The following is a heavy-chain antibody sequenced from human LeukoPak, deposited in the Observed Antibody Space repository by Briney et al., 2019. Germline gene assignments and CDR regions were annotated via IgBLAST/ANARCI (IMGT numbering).Heavy chain of an antibody. CDR1: GFTFSSYS. D-gene: IGHD2-2*01. V-gene: IGHV3-21*01. CDR2: ISSSSSYI. CDR3: AREVPPVAKYYFDY. J-gene: IGHJ4*02. Sequence: GGSLRLSCAASGFTFSSYSMNWVRQAPGKGLEWVSSISSSSSYIYYADSVKGRFTISRDNAKNSLYLQMNSLRVEDTAVYYCAREVPPVAKYYFDYWGQGTLVTVSS.